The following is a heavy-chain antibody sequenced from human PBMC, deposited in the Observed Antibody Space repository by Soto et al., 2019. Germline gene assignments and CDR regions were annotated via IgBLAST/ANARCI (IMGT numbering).Heavy chain of an antibody. CDR2: ISNDGSNQ. J-gene: IGHJ1*01. Sequence: QVQVVESGGGVVQPGRSLRLSCAASGFAFSSCAMQWVRQAPGKGLEWVGVISNDGSNQYYADSVKGRFTISRDNSKNTVSLQMNSLRDEDTAVYYCAKAFLAGAGGDVWGQGTLFIVSS. CDR1: GFAFSSCA. CDR3: AKAFLAGAGGDV. D-gene: IGHD6-19*01. V-gene: IGHV3-30-3*01.